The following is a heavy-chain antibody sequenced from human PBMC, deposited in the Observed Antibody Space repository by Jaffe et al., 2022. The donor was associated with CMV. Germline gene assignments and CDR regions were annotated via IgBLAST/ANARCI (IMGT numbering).Heavy chain of an antibody. CDR1: GFTFSSYE. V-gene: IGHV3-48*03. D-gene: IGHD5-18*01. Sequence: EVQLVESGGGLVQPGGSLRLSCAASGFTFSSYEMNWVRQAPGKGLEWVSYISSSGSTIYYADSVKGRFTISRDNAKNSLYLQMNSLRAEDTAVYYCARGGHSYGYFFDYWGQGTLVTVSS. CDR3: ARGGHSYGYFFDY. J-gene: IGHJ4*02. CDR2: ISSSGSTI.